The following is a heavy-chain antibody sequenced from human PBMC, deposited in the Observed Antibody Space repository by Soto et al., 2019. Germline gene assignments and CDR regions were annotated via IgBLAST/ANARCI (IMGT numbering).Heavy chain of an antibody. Sequence: GGSLRLSCAASGFKFNTFAMSWVRQAPGKGLEWVSGLGDSGTKTYYAASVRGRFIISRDNSKNTVDLQMNSLRAEDTAVYYCAKEFDTSGYYSYYYAMDVWGQGTTVTVSS. J-gene: IGHJ6*02. CDR1: GFKFNTFA. CDR3: AKEFDTSGYYSYYYAMDV. V-gene: IGHV3-23*01. CDR2: LGDSGTKT. D-gene: IGHD3-22*01.